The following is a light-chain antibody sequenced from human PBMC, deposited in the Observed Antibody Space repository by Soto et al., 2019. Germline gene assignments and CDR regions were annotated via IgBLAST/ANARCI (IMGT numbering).Light chain of an antibody. CDR3: QQYGSSQYN. Sequence: EIVLTQSPGTLSLSPGERATLSCRASQSVSSSYLAWYQQKPGQAPRLLIYGASSRATGIPDRFSGSGSGTAFTLTISRLEPEDFAVYYCQQYGSSQYNFGQGTKLEIK. CDR1: QSVSSSY. CDR2: GAS. J-gene: IGKJ2*01. V-gene: IGKV3-20*01.